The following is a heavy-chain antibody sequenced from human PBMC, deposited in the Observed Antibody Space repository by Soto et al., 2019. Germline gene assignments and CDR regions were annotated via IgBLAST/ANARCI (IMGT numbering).Heavy chain of an antibody. V-gene: IGHV4-39*01. CDR2: IYYSGST. CDR3: ARHTPAISISDH. J-gene: IGHJ4*02. Sequence: SETLSLTCAVSGGSISSSGYYWGWIRQPPGKGLEWIGTIYYSGSTYYNPSLKSRVTISVDTSKNQFSLKLSSVTAADTAVYYCARHTPAISISDHWGQGTLVT. D-gene: IGHD2-15*01. CDR1: GGSISSSGYY.